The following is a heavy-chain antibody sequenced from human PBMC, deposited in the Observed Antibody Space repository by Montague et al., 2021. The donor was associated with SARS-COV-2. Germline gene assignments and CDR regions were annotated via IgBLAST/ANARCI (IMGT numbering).Heavy chain of an antibody. V-gene: IGHV4-39*01. D-gene: IGHD2-2*01. CDR3: ARIVGDCSSDSCYAVR. Sequence: SETLSLTCAVSGASTNSNSYYWGWIRQSQGKGLVWIGCFYYTGYNCYTPSLKSRVTISGDTSKNQFSLKLTSVTAADTAVYYCARIVGDCSSDSCYAVRWGQGTVVTVSS. CDR2: FYYTGYN. CDR1: GASTNSNSYY. J-gene: IGHJ4*02.